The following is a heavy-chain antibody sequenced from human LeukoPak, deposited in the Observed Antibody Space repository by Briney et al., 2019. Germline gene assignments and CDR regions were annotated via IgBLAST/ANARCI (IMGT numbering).Heavy chain of an antibody. D-gene: IGHD3-10*01. CDR2: ISGSGDIA. CDR1: GFTSRSDA. Sequence: GGSLRLSCAASGFTSRSDAMSWVRQAPGKGLEWVSAISGSGDIAYYADSVKSRFTISRDNSKNTMYLQMNSLRVEDTAVYYCAKCAWFGDAPGGDYWGQGTLVTVSS. V-gene: IGHV3-23*01. J-gene: IGHJ4*02. CDR3: AKCAWFGDAPGGDY.